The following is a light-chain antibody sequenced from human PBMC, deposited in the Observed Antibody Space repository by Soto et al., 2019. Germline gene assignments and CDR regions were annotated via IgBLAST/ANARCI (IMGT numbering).Light chain of an antibody. Sequence: QSALTQPASVSGSPGQSITISCTGTSSDVGGYNYVSWYQQHPGKAPKLMIYEVSNRPSGVSNRFSGSKSGNTASLTISGHQAEDEADYYCSSYTSSSPWVFGGGTKVTVL. CDR3: SSYTSSSPWV. CDR2: EVS. CDR1: SSDVGGYNY. J-gene: IGLJ3*02. V-gene: IGLV2-14*01.